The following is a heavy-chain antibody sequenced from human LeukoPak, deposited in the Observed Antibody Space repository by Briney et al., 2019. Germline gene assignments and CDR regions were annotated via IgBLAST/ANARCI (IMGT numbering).Heavy chain of an antibody. D-gene: IGHD3-22*01. V-gene: IGHV3-23*01. CDR2: ISGSGGST. CDR1: GFTFSSYA. Sequence: GGSLRLSCAASGFTFSSYAMSWVRQAPGKGLEWVSAISGSGGSTYYADSVKGRFTISRDNSKNTLCLQMNSLRAEDTAVYYCAKDETYYYDSSGYYLIPYFDYWGQGTLVTVSS. CDR3: AKDETYYYDSSGYYLIPYFDY. J-gene: IGHJ4*02.